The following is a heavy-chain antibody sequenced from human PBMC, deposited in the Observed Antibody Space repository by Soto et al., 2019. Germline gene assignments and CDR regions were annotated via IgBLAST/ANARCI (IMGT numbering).Heavy chain of an antibody. CDR3: AGHRSGVPGYYNGMDV. CDR2: IIPIFDTA. D-gene: IGHD6-19*01. CDR1: GGTFSSYA. Sequence: QVQLVQSGAEVKKPGSSVKVSCKASGGTFSSYAISWVRQAPGQGLEWMVGIIPIFDTADYAQKFQGRVTITADESTNTAYMELSSLRSEDTAVYCCAGHRSGVPGYYNGMDVWGQGTTVTVSS. J-gene: IGHJ6*02. V-gene: IGHV1-69*12.